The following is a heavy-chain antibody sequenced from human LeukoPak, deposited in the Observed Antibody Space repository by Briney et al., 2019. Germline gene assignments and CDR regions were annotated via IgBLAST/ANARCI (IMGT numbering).Heavy chain of an antibody. V-gene: IGHV3-23*01. CDR2: ISGSGGST. CDR1: GFTFSSYA. J-gene: IGHJ6*02. CDR3: AKDGTYSSSYYYYYGMDV. D-gene: IGHD6-6*01. Sequence: PGGSLRLSCAASGFTFSSYAMSWVRRAPGKGLEWVSAISGSGGSTYYADSVKGRFTISRDNSKNTLYLQMNSLRAEDTAVYYCAKDGTYSSSYYYYYGMDVWGQGTTVTVSS.